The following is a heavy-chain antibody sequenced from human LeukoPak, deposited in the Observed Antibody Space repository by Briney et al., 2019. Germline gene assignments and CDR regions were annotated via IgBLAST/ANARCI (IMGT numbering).Heavy chain of an antibody. CDR3: AREGGFFRPLDY. V-gene: IGHV4-4*02. CDR2: VHLDGRT. Sequence: SETLSLTCGVSGGSVTSTNWWTWVRQPPGKGLEWIGEVHLDGRTNYNPSLKSRLTMSVDLSENHISLKLTSVTAADAAVYYCAREGGFFRPLDYSGQGTLVTVSS. J-gene: IGHJ4*02. CDR1: GGSVTSTNW. D-gene: IGHD3-3*01.